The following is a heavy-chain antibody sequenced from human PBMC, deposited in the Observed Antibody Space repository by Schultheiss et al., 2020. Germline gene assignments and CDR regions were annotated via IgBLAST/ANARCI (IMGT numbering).Heavy chain of an antibody. CDR3: ARDFPGIAKNFDY. D-gene: IGHD6-13*01. CDR2: ISSSSSYI. J-gene: IGHJ4*02. CDR1: GFTFSSYS. Sequence: GGSLRLSCAASGFTFSSYSMNWVRQAPGKGLEWVSSISSSSSYIYYADSVKGRFTISRDNAKNSLYLQMNSLRAEDTAVYYCARDFPGIAKNFDYWGKGTLVTVSS. V-gene: IGHV3-21*01.